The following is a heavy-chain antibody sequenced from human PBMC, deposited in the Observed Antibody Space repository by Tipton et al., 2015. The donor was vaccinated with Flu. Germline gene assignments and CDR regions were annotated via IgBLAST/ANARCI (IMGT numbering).Heavy chain of an antibody. CDR3: AHRLWYCTNGVCYTYFDY. D-gene: IGHD2-8*01. Sequence: PVKPTQTLTLTCTFSGFSLSTSGVGVGWIRQPPGKALEWLALIYWDDDKRYSPSLKSRLTITKDTSKNQVVLTMTNMDPVDTATYYCAHRLWYCTNGVCYTYFDYWGQGALVTVSS. CDR2: IYWDDDK. CDR1: GFSLSTSGVG. V-gene: IGHV2-5*02. J-gene: IGHJ4*02.